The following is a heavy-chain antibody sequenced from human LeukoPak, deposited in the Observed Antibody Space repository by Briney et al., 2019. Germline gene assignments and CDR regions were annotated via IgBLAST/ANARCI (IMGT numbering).Heavy chain of an antibody. J-gene: IGHJ3*02. CDR1: GGSISTSGYY. V-gene: IGHV4-39*02. Sequence: SETLSLTCTVSGGSISTSGYYWGWIRQPPGKGLEWIGSIFYSGTTHYNPSLESRVTVSADTSRNQFSLKLSSVTAADTAVYSCARDTRDAFDIWGQGTMVTVSS. CDR3: ARDTRDAFDI. CDR2: IFYSGTT.